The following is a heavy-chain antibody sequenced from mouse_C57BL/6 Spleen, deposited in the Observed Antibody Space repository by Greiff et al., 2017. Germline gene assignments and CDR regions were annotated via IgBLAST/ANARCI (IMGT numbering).Heavy chain of an antibody. CDR2: ISDGGSYT. D-gene: IGHD2-3*01. Sequence: EVMLVESGGGLVKPGGSLKLSCAASGFTFSSYAMSWVRQTPEKRLEGVATISDGGSYTYYPDNVKGRFTISRDNAKNNLYLQMSHLKSEDTAMYYCARDLDGYYSDWGQGTTLTVSS. CDR1: GFTFSSYA. J-gene: IGHJ2*01. CDR3: ARDLDGYYSD. V-gene: IGHV5-4*01.